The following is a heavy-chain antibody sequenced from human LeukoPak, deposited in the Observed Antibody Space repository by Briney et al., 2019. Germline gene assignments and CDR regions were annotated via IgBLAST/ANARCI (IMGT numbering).Heavy chain of an antibody. V-gene: IGHV1-2*02. CDR3: ARVKSRGYSGYDLDFDY. D-gene: IGHD5-12*01. Sequence: ASVKVSCKASGYTFTGYYMHWVRQAPGQGLEWMGWINPNGGGTNYVQKFQGRVTMTRDTSISTAYMELSRLRSDDTAVYYCARVKSRGYSGYDLDFDYWGQGTLVTVSS. CDR1: GYTFTGYY. J-gene: IGHJ4*02. CDR2: INPNGGGT.